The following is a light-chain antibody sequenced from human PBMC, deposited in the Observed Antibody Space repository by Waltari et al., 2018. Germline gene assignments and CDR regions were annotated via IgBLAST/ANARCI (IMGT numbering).Light chain of an antibody. Sequence: QSALTQHASVSGSRGQSITIPCTGTSPDVGTSNLVSWYQQHPGKAPKLMIYEDNKRPSWVSSRFSGSRSCNTASLTISGLQPEDEADYYCCSYAGSWVFGGWTKLTVL. CDR1: SPDVGTSNL. CDR2: EDN. CDR3: CSYAGSWV. V-gene: IGLV2-23*01. J-gene: IGLJ3*02.